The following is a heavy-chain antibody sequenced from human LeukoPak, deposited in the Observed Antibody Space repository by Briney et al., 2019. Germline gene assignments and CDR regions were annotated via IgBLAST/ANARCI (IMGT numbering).Heavy chain of an antibody. CDR1: VFTFSDHY. CDR2: ISSSGSTI. CDR3: ARDGHYYGSGSYFRY. D-gene: IGHD3-10*01. J-gene: IGHJ4*02. Sequence: GGPLRPPCAACVFTFSDHYISGLRQAPGKGLVGVSYISSSGSTIYYADSVKGRFTISRDNAKNSLYLQMNSLRAEDTAVYYCARDGHYYGSGSYFRYWGQGTLVTVSS. V-gene: IGHV3-11*04.